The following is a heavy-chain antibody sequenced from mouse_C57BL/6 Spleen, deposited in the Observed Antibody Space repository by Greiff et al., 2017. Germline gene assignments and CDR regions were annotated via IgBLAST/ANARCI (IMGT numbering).Heavy chain of an antibody. Sequence: EVKLMESGGGLVQPGGSLKLSCAASGFTFSDYYMYWVRQTPEKRLEWVADISNGGGSTYYPDTVKGRFTISRDNAKNTLYLQMSRLKSEDTAMYYCARGHDDGWHYAMGGWGQGTSVTVAS. CDR2: ISNGGGST. CDR3: ARGHDDGWHYAMGG. V-gene: IGHV5-12*01. D-gene: IGHD1-1*02. CDR1: GFTFSDYY. J-gene: IGHJ4*01.